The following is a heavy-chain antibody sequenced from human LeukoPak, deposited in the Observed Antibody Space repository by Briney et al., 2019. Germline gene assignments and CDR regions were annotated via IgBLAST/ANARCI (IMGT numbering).Heavy chain of an antibody. Sequence: SETLSLTCAVYGGSFSGYYWSWIRQPPGKGLEWIGYIYYSGSTNYNPSLKSRVTISVDTSKNQFSLKLSSVTAADTAVYYCARVDCTNGVCLGAFDIWGQGTMVTVSS. V-gene: IGHV4-59*01. CDR2: IYYSGST. D-gene: IGHD2-8*01. CDR1: GGSFSGYY. J-gene: IGHJ3*02. CDR3: ARVDCTNGVCLGAFDI.